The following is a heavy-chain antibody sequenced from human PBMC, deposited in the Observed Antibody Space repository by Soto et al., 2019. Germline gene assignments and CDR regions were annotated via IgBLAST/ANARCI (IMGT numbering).Heavy chain of an antibody. J-gene: IGHJ4*02. V-gene: IGHV1-2*02. CDR1: GYTFSGHH. CDR3: ARGGALDGTSPPCSR. Sequence: GASVKVSCKASGYTFSGHHMHWIRQAPGQGPEWLGWIDANSGDTDRAPKFQDRLTMTRDTSISTAYMELSRLRSDDTAVYYCARGGALDGTSPPCSRWRKGTLVTVSS. D-gene: IGHD6-19*01. CDR2: IDANSGDT.